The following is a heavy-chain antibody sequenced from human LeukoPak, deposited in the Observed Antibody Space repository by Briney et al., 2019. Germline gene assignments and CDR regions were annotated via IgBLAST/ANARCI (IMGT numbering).Heavy chain of an antibody. CDR3: ARVGPQYCGGDCYSSYYYYMDV. Sequence: SETLSLTCTVSGGSISSYYWSWIRQPPGKGLEWIGYIYYSGSTNHNPSLKSRVTISVDTSKNQFSLKLSSVTAADTAVYYCARVGPQYCGGDCYSSYYYYMDVWGKGTTVTVSS. CDR2: IYYSGST. J-gene: IGHJ6*03. V-gene: IGHV4-59*01. D-gene: IGHD2-21*01. CDR1: GGSISSYY.